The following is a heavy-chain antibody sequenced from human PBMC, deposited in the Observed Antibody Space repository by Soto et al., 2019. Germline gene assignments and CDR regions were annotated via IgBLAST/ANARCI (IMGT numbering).Heavy chain of an antibody. V-gene: IGHV4-30-2*01. CDR3: ARAKEGYYDSSLPWFDY. CDR1: GGSISSGGYS. D-gene: IGHD3-22*01. CDR2: IYHSGST. J-gene: IGHJ4*02. Sequence: QLQLQESGSGLVKPSQTLSLTCAVSGGSISSGGYSWSWIRQPPGKGLEWIGYIYHSGSTYYNPYLKSRVTISVDRSKNQFSLKLSSVTAADTAVYYCARAKEGYYDSSLPWFDYWGQGTLVTVSS.